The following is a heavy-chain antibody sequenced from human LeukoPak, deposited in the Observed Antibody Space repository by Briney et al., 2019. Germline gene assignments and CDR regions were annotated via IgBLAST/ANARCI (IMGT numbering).Heavy chain of an antibody. Sequence: GGSLRLSCAASGFTFSSYAMSWVRQAPGKGLEWVSVISASGGRTTYADSVKGRFTVSRDNSKNTLYLQMNSLRAEDTAVYYCARGVAPIRTEYFQHWGQGTLVTVSS. CDR1: GFTFSSYA. V-gene: IGHV3-23*01. CDR3: ARGVAPIRTEYFQH. J-gene: IGHJ1*01. CDR2: ISASGGRT. D-gene: IGHD2-15*01.